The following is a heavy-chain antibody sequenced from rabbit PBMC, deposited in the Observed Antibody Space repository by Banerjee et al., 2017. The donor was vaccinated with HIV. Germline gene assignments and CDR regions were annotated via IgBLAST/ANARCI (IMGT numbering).Heavy chain of an antibody. J-gene: IGHJ4*01. Sequence: QSLEESGGDLVKPEGSLTLTYTASGFSFSNKYVMCWVRQAPGKGLEWIACINTSSGSTVYATWAKGRFTISRTSSTTVSLQMTSLTAADTATYFCARSSGDVSLNLWGQGTLVTVS. V-gene: IGHV1S40*01. CDR1: GFSFSNKYV. CDR2: INTSSGST. CDR3: ARSSGDVSLNL. D-gene: IGHD2-1*01.